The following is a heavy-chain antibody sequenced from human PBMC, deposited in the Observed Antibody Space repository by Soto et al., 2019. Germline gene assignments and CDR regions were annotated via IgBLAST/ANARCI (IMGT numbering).Heavy chain of an antibody. CDR3: ARVYGIPVAGTLDF. J-gene: IGHJ4*02. D-gene: IGHD6-19*01. V-gene: IGHV3-48*01. CDR1: VFTFSSYS. Sequence: GGSLRLSCAASVFTFSSYSMNWVRQAPGKGLEWVSYISSGSSTIYYADSVKGLFTISRDNAKNSLYLQMNSLRAEDTAVYYCARVYGIPVAGTLDFWGQGTLVTVSS. CDR2: ISSGSSTI.